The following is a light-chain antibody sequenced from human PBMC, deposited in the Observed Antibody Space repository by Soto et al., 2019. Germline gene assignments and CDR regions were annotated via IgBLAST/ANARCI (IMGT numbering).Light chain of an antibody. V-gene: IGKV3-20*01. Sequence: ESVLTQSPATLSLSPGERATLSCRASQSVSSYLAWYQQKPGQAPRLLMYEASSRATGIPDRFSGSGSGTDFTLTISRLEPEDFAVYYCQQYGSSVTFGQGTRLAIK. CDR1: QSVSSY. CDR2: EAS. CDR3: QQYGSSVT. J-gene: IGKJ5*01.